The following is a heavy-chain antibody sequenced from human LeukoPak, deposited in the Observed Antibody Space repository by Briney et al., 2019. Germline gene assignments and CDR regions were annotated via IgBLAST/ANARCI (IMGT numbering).Heavy chain of an antibody. D-gene: IGHD3-10*01. J-gene: IGHJ5*02. CDR1: GGTFSSYA. V-gene: IGHV1-69*01. CDR2: IIPIFGTA. Sequence: ASVKVSCKASGGTFSSYAISWVRQAPGQGLEWMGGIIPIFGTANYAQKFQGRVTITADESTSTAYMELSSLRSEDTAVYYYAEVHNRHNYYGSDNNWFDPWGQGTLVTVSS. CDR3: AEVHNRHNYYGSDNNWFDP.